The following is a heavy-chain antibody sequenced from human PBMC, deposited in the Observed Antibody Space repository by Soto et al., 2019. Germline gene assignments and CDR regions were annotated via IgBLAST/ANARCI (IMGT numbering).Heavy chain of an antibody. CDR2: ISHDGSNA. D-gene: IGHD6-19*01. J-gene: IGHJ4*02. V-gene: IGHV3-30*18. Sequence: GGSLRLSCAAAGFIFRSYGVHWVRQAPGKGLEWVAVISHDGSNAYYADAVNGRFTIPRDNAKNTVYLQMNSLRAEDTAVYYCAKQGIEVAGTDYFDYWGQGALVTVSS. CDR1: GFIFRSYG. CDR3: AKQGIEVAGTDYFDY.